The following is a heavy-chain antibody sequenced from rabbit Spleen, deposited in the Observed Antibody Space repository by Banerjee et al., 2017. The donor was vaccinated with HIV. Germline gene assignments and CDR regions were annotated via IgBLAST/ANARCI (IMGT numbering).Heavy chain of an antibody. CDR3: ARDTGSSFSTYGMDL. Sequence: QSLEESGGDLVKPGASLTLTCTASGFSFTYIDYLCWVRQPPGKGLEWIACIDTGSRDFTYYASWAKGRFTISKTSSTTVTLQMTSLTVADTATYFCARDTGSSFSTYGMDLWGPGTLVTVS. CDR1: GFSFTYIDY. D-gene: IGHD8-1*01. V-gene: IGHV1S40*01. CDR2: IDTGSRDFT. J-gene: IGHJ6*01.